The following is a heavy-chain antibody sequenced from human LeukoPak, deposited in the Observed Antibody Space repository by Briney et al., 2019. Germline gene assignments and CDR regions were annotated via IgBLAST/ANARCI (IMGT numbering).Heavy chain of an antibody. CDR3: ARAGDYYDSSGQSPFDY. J-gene: IGHJ4*02. V-gene: IGHV4-34*01. CDR2: INHSGST. D-gene: IGHD3-22*01. CDR1: GGSFSGYY. Sequence: KPSETLSLTCAVYGGSFSGYYWGWIRQPPGKGLEWIGEINHSGSTNYNPSLKSRVTISVDTSKNQFSLKLSSVTAADTAVYYCARAGDYYDSSGQSPFDYWGQGTLVTVSS.